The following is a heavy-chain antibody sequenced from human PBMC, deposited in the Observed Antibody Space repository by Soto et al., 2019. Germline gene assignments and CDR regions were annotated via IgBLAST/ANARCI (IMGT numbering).Heavy chain of an antibody. CDR3: ARQPYYDILHGYYYYYGMDV. J-gene: IGHJ6*02. D-gene: IGHD3-9*01. Sequence: ESLKISCKGSGYSFTSYWISWVRQMPGKGLEWMGRIDPSDSYTNYSPSFQGHVTISADKSISTAYLQWSSLKASDTAMYYCARQPYYDILHGYYYYYGMDVWGQGTTVTVSS. CDR2: IDPSDSYT. CDR1: GYSFTSYW. V-gene: IGHV5-10-1*01.